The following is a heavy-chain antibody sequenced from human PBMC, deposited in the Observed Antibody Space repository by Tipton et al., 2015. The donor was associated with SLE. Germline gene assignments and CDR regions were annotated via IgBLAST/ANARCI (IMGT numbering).Heavy chain of an antibody. J-gene: IGHJ4*02. Sequence: SLRLSCAASGFTFSSYAMSWVRQAPGKGLEWVSVIYTGDSRTYYADSVKGRFTISRDNSENTLYLQMNSLRAEDTAMYYCARTPEYGDLATFDFDYWGQGTLVTVSS. CDR3: ARTPEYGDLATFDFDY. D-gene: IGHD4-17*01. CDR1: GFTFSSYA. V-gene: IGHV3-23*03. CDR2: IYTGDSRT.